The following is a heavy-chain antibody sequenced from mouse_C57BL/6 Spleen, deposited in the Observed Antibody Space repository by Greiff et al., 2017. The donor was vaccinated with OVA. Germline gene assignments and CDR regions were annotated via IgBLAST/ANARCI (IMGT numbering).Heavy chain of an antibody. D-gene: IGHD2-12*01. CDR2: FYPGDGDT. V-gene: IGHV1-82*01. CDR3: SRNPYSSYAMDY. J-gene: IGHJ4*01. Sequence: VQLQESGPELVKPGASVKISCKASGYAFSSSWMNWVKQRPGKGLEWIGRFYPGDGDTNYNGKFKGKATLTADKSSSSAYMQLSSLTSEDSEVYLCSRNPYSSYAMDYWGQGTSVTVSS. CDR1: GYAFSSSW.